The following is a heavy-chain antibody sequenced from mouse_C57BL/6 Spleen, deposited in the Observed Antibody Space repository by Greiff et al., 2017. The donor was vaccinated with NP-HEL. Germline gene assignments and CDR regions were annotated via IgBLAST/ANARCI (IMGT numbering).Heavy chain of an antibody. D-gene: IGHD4-1*01. CDR3: ARERNWDGAMDY. J-gene: IGHJ4*01. V-gene: IGHV3-6*01. CDR2: ISYDGSN. CDR1: GYSITSGYY. Sequence: EVKLQESGPGLVKPSQSLSLTCSVTGYSITSGYYWNWIRQFPGNKLEWMGYISYDGSNNYNPSLKNRISITRDTSKNQFFLKLNSVTTEDTATYYCARERNWDGAMDYWGQGTSVTVSS.